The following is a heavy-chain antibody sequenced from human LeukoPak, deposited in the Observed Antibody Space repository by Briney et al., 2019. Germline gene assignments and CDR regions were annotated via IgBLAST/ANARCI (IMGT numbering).Heavy chain of an antibody. J-gene: IGHJ6*03. D-gene: IGHD6-13*01. CDR3: ARTHSCWSYRYYFFVDV. V-gene: IGHV4-59*02. CDR2: VSCNGRT. CDR1: GDSVSICY. Sequence: PSETLSLTCSVSGDSVSICYWRWARQAPGKGLEWIGHVSCNGRTNYNPSLKSRAAISLGTSQSHFSLTLNSITPAGPAFFYYARTHSCWSYRYYFFVDVRGKGTPVTVSS.